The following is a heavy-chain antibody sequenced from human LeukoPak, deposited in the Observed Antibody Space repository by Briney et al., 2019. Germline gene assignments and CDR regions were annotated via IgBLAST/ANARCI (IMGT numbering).Heavy chain of an antibody. V-gene: IGHV4-59*01. D-gene: IGHD3-16*01. CDR2: IFYSGST. CDR1: GGSISSYY. J-gene: IGHJ4*02. CDR3: ARLNGGN. Sequence: SETLSLTCTVSGGSISSYYWSWVRQPPGEGLERSGYIFYSGSTNYNPSLKSGVTISVDTSMKRLSRNWTSVAAADTAGYYFARLNGGNWGQGTMVTVS.